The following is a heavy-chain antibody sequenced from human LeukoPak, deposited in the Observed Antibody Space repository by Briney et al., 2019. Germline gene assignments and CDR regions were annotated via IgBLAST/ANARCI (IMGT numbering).Heavy chain of an antibody. CDR2: IYHSGST. Sequence: SGTLSLTCGVSGGSISSSNWWSWVRQPPGKGLEWIGEIYHSGSTNYNPSLKSRVTMSVDTSKNQFSLKLSSVTAADTAVYYCASTYYYDSSGYYSFDYWGQGTLVTVSS. CDR1: GGSISSSNW. J-gene: IGHJ4*02. V-gene: IGHV4-4*02. D-gene: IGHD3-22*01. CDR3: ASTYYYDSSGYYSFDY.